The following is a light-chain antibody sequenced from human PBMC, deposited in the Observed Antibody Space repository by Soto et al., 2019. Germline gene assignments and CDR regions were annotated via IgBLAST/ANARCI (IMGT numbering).Light chain of an antibody. CDR2: HAS. J-gene: IGKJ5*01. V-gene: IGKV1-33*01. CDR3: QQYYGLPPLT. Sequence: DIQMTQSPSSLYAAVGDRVTITFQASQNITNNLSWYQQKPGKAPNLLIYHASKLAKGVTSRFSGSGSGTDFSFIITSLQREDLATYYCQQYYGLPPLTFGQGTRLEIK. CDR1: QNITNN.